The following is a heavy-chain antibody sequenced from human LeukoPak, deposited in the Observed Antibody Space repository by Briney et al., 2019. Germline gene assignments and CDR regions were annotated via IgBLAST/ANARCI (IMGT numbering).Heavy chain of an antibody. D-gene: IGHD3-22*01. Sequence: GASVKVSCKAYGDTFSFYALSWVRQAPGQRLEWRGGYIPIFTRTDYAERFQGRVTITTDESSNTAYVELRSLRSDDTAVYYCARHMYYYENTGYYFNPFDYCGQGTLVTVSS. J-gene: IGHJ4*02. CDR1: GDTFSFYA. CDR2: YIPIFTRT. V-gene: IGHV1-69*05. CDR3: ARHMYYYENTGYYFNPFDY.